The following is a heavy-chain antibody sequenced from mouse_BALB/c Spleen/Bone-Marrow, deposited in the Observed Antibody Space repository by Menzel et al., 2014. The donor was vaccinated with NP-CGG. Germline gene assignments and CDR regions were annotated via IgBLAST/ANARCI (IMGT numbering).Heavy chain of an antibody. J-gene: IGHJ3*01. D-gene: IGHD2-4*01. CDR2: ISGGGGYT. CDR1: GFTFSNYG. CDR3: ARHAYYDQTEVSFVY. V-gene: IGHV5-9-2*01. Sequence: EVQLVESGGGLVKSGGSLKLSCAASGFTFSNYGMSWVPQTPEERLEWVATISGGGGYTFNSDSVKGRFTISRDNAKNNRYLQLSSLRSEDTAVYYCARHAYYDQTEVSFVYWGQGTLVTVSA.